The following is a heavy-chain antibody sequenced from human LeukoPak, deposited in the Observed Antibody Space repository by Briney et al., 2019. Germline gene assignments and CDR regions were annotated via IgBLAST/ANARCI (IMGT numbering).Heavy chain of an antibody. D-gene: IGHD2-15*01. Sequence: GGSLRLSCAASGFTFSSYAMSWVRQAPGKGLEWVSNISGSGGSTYYADSVKGRFTSSRDNSKNTLYLQMNSLRAEDTAVYYCAKVGSHVRLPEGFDYWGQGTLVTVSS. CDR2: ISGSGGST. CDR1: GFTFSSYA. V-gene: IGHV3-23*01. CDR3: AKVGSHVRLPEGFDY. J-gene: IGHJ4*02.